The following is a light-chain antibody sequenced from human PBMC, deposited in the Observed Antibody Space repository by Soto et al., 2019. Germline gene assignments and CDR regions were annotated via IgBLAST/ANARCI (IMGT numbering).Light chain of an antibody. CDR3: QQYNSWPLT. Sequence: EIMMTQSPATLSVSPGERATLSCRASQSVSSNLAWYQQKPGQAPRLLIYGASTRATDIPARFSGSGSGTEFPLTISGLQSEDFAVYYCQQYNSWPLTFGPGTKVDIK. V-gene: IGKV3-15*01. CDR1: QSVSSN. J-gene: IGKJ3*01. CDR2: GAS.